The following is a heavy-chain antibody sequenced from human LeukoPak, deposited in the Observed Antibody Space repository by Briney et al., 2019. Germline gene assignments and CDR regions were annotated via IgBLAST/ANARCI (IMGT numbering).Heavy chain of an antibody. D-gene: IGHD3-22*01. CDR2: IYYSGSA. CDR1: GGSISSGYY. J-gene: IGHJ4*02. CDR3: ARVSYYYDSSGPTFDY. V-gene: IGHV4-31*03. Sequence: SQTLSLTCTVSGGSISSGYYWGWIRQHPGKGLEWIGHIYYSGSAYYNPSLKSRVTISVDTSKNQFYMNLRSVTAADTAMYYCARVSYYYDSSGPTFDYWGQGTLVTVSS.